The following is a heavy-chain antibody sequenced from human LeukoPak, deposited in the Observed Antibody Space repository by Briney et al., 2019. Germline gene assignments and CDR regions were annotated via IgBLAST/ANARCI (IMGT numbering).Heavy chain of an antibody. Sequence: GGSLRLSCAASGFIFSPYAMSWVRQAPGKGLEWVTFIGYVGRNKYYADSVKGRFTISRDNSKNTLYLQMNSLRAEDTAVYYCAKDGYDFWSGYWSTPPDYWGQGTLVTVSS. CDR3: AKDGYDFWSGYWSTPPDY. CDR1: GFIFSPYA. D-gene: IGHD3-3*01. CDR2: IGYVGRNK. J-gene: IGHJ4*02. V-gene: IGHV3-30*02.